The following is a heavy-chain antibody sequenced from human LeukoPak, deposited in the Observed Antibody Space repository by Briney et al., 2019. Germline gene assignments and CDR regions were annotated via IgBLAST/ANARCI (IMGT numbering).Heavy chain of an antibody. CDR2: MNPNSGVT. CDR1: GGTFSSYA. CDR3: ARNPAKTGDFDP. D-gene: IGHD7-27*01. Sequence: ASVKVSCKASGGTFSSYAISWVRQAPGQGLEWMGWMNPNSGVTGLAQKFQGRVTLTRDTSINTAYMELNSLTSEDTAVYYCARNPAKTGDFDPWGQGTLVTVSS. J-gene: IGHJ5*02. V-gene: IGHV1-8*02.